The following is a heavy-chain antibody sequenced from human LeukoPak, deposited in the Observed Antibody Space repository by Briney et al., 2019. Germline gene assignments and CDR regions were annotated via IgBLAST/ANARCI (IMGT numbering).Heavy chain of an antibody. CDR3: ARERTTIFGVVIHYDYYYYMDV. J-gene: IGHJ6*03. V-gene: IGHV3-7*01. CDR1: GFTFSSYW. D-gene: IGHD3-3*01. CDR2: IKQDGSEK. Sequence: GGSLRLSCAASGFTFSSYWVSWVRQAPGKGLEWVANIKQDGSEKYYVDSVKGRFTISRDNAKTSLYLQMNSLRAEDTAVYYCARERTTIFGVVIHYDYYYYMDVWGKGTTVTVSS.